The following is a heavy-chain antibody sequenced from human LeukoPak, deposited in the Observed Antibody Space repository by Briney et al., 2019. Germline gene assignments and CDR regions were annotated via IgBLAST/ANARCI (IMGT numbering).Heavy chain of an antibody. V-gene: IGHV3-74*01. CDR3: ATGSGTYYDS. D-gene: IGHD3-10*01. Sequence: PGGSLRLSCAASGFTFSNYWMHWVRQAPGKGLVWVSYINGDGSASNYADSVKGRLTISRDNAKNTLYLQMNSLRAEDTAVYYCATGSGTYYDSWGQGTLVTVSS. CDR1: GFTFSNYW. CDR2: INGDGSAS. J-gene: IGHJ4*02.